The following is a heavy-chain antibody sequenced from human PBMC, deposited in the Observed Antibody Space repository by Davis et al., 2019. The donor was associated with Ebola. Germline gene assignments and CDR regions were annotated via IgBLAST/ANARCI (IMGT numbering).Heavy chain of an antibody. J-gene: IGHJ3*02. V-gene: IGHV1-18*01. CDR2: ISAYNGNT. D-gene: IGHD1-26*01. CDR1: CYSFTTYG. CDR3: ARTSIVGTTTTASDI. Sequence: ASVKVSCKASCYSFTTYGINWVRQAPGQGLEWMGWISAYNGNTNYAQILQGRVTMTTDTSTGTAYMELRSLRSDDTAVYFCARTSIVGTTTTASDIWGQGTKVTVSS.